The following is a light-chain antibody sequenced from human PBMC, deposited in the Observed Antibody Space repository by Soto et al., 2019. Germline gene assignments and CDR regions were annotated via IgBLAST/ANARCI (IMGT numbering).Light chain of an antibody. V-gene: IGLV2-14*03. CDR1: SSDVGGYNY. Sequence: QSALTQPDSVSGSPGQSITISCTGTSSDVGGYNYVSWYQHHPGKAPKLIIFDVSNRPSGISNRFSGSKSGNTASLTISGLQAEDEADYYCISYTSSSPYVFGTGTKVTVL. J-gene: IGLJ1*01. CDR3: ISYTSSSPYV. CDR2: DVS.